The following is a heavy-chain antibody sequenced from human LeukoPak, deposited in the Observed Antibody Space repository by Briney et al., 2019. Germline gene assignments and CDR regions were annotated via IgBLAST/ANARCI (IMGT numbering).Heavy chain of an antibody. Sequence: GGSLRLSCAASGFTFSSYWMSWVRQAPGKGLEWVSTISGDGADTFYADSVKGRFTISRDNSKNTLYLQMNSLRADDTAIYYCAKGAYHDDWGQGTLVTVSS. V-gene: IGHV3-23*01. J-gene: IGHJ4*02. CDR2: ISGDGADT. CDR1: GFTFSSYW. D-gene: IGHD3-3*01. CDR3: AKGAYHDD.